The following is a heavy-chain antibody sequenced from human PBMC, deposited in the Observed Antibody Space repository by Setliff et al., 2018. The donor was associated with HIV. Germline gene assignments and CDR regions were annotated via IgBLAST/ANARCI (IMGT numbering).Heavy chain of an antibody. CDR2: IYTSGST. V-gene: IGHV4-61*02. J-gene: IGHJ6*02. D-gene: IGHD1-1*01. Sequence: PSETLSLTCTVSSGSISSGYYYWSWIRQPAGKGLEWIGRIYTSGSTNYNPSLKSRVTISVDTSKNQFSLKLSSVTAADTAVYFCARKGAYTRLYGMGVWGQGTTVTVSS. CDR3: ARKGAYTRLYGMGV. CDR1: SGSISSGYYY.